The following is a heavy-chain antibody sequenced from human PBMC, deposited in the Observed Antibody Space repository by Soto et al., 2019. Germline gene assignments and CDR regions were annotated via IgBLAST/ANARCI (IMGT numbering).Heavy chain of an antibody. CDR3: AREVYGSGSHYGMDV. Sequence: QVQLVESGGGVVQPGRSLRLSCAASGFTFSSYGMHWVRQAPGKGLEWVAVIWYDGSNKYYADSVKGRFTISRDNSKNKLYLQMNSLRAEDTAVYYCAREVYGSGSHYGMDVWGQGTTVTVSS. J-gene: IGHJ6*02. D-gene: IGHD3-10*01. V-gene: IGHV3-33*01. CDR2: IWYDGSNK. CDR1: GFTFSSYG.